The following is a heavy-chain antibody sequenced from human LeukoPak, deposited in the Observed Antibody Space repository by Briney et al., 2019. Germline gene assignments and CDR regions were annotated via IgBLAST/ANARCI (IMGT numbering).Heavy chain of an antibody. CDR3: ARKGIYRGSLDY. CDR1: GGSFSGYY. CDR2: INHSGST. V-gene: IGHV4-34*01. J-gene: IGHJ4*02. D-gene: IGHD3-16*02. Sequence: SETLSLTCAVYGGSFSGYYWSWIRQPPGKGLEWIGEINHSGSTNYNPSLKSRVTISVDTSKNQFSLKLSSVTAADTAVYYCARKGIYRGSLDYWGQGTLVTVSP.